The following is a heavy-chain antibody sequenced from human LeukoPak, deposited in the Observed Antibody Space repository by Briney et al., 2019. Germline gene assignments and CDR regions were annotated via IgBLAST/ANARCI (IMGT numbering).Heavy chain of an antibody. Sequence: ASVKVSCKASGNTFTSYSITWVRQAPGQGLEWMGWISAYNGNTNYAQKVQGRVTMTTDTSTSTSYMELRSLRSDDAAVYYCARVSYDLDALDLWGQGTMVTVSS. CDR2: ISAYNGNT. V-gene: IGHV1-18*01. CDR3: ARVSYDLDALDL. CDR1: GNTFTSYS. D-gene: IGHD3-3*01. J-gene: IGHJ3*01.